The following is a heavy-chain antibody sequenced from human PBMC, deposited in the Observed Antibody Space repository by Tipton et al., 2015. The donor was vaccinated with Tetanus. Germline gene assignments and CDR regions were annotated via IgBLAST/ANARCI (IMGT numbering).Heavy chain of an antibody. CDR1: GGSLSRYY. CDR2: VDDSGST. CDR3: ARANNEFPKKGPFDY. D-gene: IGHD1-1*01. Sequence: TLSLTCAVYGGSLSRYYWTWIRQPPGKGLEWIGEVDDSGSTNYSPSLKSRVTISLDTSKNEFSLKLTSVTAADTAVYYCARANNEFPKKGPFDYWGQGALVIVSS. J-gene: IGHJ4*02. V-gene: IGHV4-34*01.